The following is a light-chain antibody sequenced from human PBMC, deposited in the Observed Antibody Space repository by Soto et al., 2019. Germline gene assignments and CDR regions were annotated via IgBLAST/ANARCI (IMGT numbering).Light chain of an antibody. Sequence: TEPGTVSVYPGQSITISCTGTSSDVGSYNLVSWYQQHPGKAPKLMIYEGSKRPSGVSNRFSGSKSGNTASLTISGLQAEDDADFYCCSYAGSSPYVFGTGTKVTVL. CDR1: SSDVGSYNL. J-gene: IGLJ1*01. CDR3: CSYAGSSPYV. V-gene: IGLV2-23*01. CDR2: EGS.